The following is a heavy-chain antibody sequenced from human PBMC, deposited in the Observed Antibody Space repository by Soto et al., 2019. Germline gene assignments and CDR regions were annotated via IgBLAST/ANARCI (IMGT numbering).Heavy chain of an antibody. V-gene: IGHV3-21*01. CDR2: ISSSSSYI. CDR1: GFTFSSYS. CDR3: ARVGAAHYYGMDV. Sequence: EVQLVESGGGLVKPGGSLRLSCAASGFTFSSYSMNWVRQAPGKGLEWVSSISSSSSYIYYADSVKGRFTISRDNAKNSLYLQMNSLRAEDTHVYYCARVGAAHYYGMDVWGQGTTVTVSS. J-gene: IGHJ6*02. D-gene: IGHD1-26*01.